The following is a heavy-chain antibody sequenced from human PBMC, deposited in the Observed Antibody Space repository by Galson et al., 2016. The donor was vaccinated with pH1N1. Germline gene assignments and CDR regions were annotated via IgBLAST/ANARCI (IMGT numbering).Heavy chain of an antibody. CDR1: GFSLSTSGVG. V-gene: IGHV2-5*02. Sequence: PALVKPTQTLTLTCTVSGFSLSTSGVGVGWIRQPPGKALEWLAVIYWDDDKRYSPSLKSRLTITKDTSKNQVVLTMTNMDPVDPATYYCAHSPYGDYTLHFDPWGQGTLVTVSS. CDR2: IYWDDDK. J-gene: IGHJ5*02. D-gene: IGHD4-17*01. CDR3: AHSPYGDYTLHFDP.